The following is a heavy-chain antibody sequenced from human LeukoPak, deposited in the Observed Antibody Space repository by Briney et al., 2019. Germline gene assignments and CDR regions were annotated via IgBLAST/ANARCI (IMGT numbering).Heavy chain of an antibody. D-gene: IGHD2-21*02. CDR1: GITFSNHV. Sequence: GGSLRLSCAASGITFSNHVMSWVRQAPGKGLEWVSGISGSGGGRYYADSVKGRSTISRDNSKNTMYLQMNSLRAEDTAVYYCAACNGDCYTFDYWGQGTLVTVS. V-gene: IGHV3-23*01. J-gene: IGHJ4*02. CDR2: ISGSGGGR. CDR3: AACNGDCYTFDY.